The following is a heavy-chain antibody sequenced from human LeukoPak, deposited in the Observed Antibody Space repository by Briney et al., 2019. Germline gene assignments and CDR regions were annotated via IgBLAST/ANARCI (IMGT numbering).Heavy chain of an antibody. CDR1: GGSFSGYY. CDR3: ARDRVVVTAKTYYYYGMDV. Sequence: SETLSLTCAVYGGSFSGYYWSWIRQPPGKGLERIGYIYYSGSTYYNPSLKSRVTISVDTSKNQFSLKLSSVTAADTAVYYCARDRVVVTAKTYYYYGMDVWGQGTTVTVSS. D-gene: IGHD2-21*02. J-gene: IGHJ6*02. V-gene: IGHV4-30-4*01. CDR2: IYYSGST.